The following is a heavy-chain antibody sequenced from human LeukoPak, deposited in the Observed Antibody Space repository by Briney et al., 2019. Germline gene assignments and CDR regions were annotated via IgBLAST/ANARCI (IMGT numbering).Heavy chain of an antibody. J-gene: IGHJ6*02. CDR3: ARVGGSYSVYYYYYGMDV. CDR2: IWYDGSNK. V-gene: IGHV3-33*01. D-gene: IGHD1-26*01. CDR1: GFTFSSYG. Sequence: GGSLRLSCAASGFTFSSYGMHWVRQAPGKGLEWVAVIWYDGSNKYYADSVKGRFTISRDNSKNTLYLQMNSLRAEDTAVYYCARVGGSYSVYYYYYGMDVWGQGTTVTVSS.